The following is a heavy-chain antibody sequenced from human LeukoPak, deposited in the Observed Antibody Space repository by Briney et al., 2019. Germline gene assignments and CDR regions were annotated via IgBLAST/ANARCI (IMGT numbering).Heavy chain of an antibody. Sequence: GRSLRLSCAASGFTFSSYGTHWVRQAPGKGLEWVAVISYDGSNKYYADSVKGRFTISRDNSKNTLYLQMNSLRAEDTAVYYCAIQAGDFDYWGQGTLVTVSS. V-gene: IGHV3-30*03. CDR1: GFTFSSYG. J-gene: IGHJ4*02. D-gene: IGHD4-17*01. CDR2: ISYDGSNK. CDR3: AIQAGDFDY.